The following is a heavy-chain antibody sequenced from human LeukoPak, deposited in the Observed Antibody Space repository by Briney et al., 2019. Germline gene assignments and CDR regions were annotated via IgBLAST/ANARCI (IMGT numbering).Heavy chain of an antibody. D-gene: IGHD4-4*01. J-gene: IGHJ4*02. CDR1: GFTFSSYG. V-gene: IGHV3-33*01. CDR3: AREGYSNYFDY. Sequence: GGSLRLSCAASGFTFSSYGMHWVRQAPGKGLEWVAVIWYGGSNKYYADSVKGRFTISRDNSKNTLYLQMNSLRAEDTAVYYCAREGYSNYFDYWGQGTLVTVSS. CDR2: IWYGGSNK.